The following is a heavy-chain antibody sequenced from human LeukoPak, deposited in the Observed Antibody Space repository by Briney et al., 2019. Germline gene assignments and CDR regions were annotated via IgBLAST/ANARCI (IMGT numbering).Heavy chain of an antibody. D-gene: IGHD3-10*01. V-gene: IGHV1-8*01. CDR2: MNPNSGNT. Sequence: ASVKVSCKASGYTFTSYDINWVRQATGQGLEWMGWMNPNSGNTGYAQKFQGRVAMTRNTSISTVYMELSSLRSEDTAVYYCARGRSAGLYFDYWGQGTLVTVSS. CDR1: GYTFTSYD. CDR3: ARGRSAGLYFDY. J-gene: IGHJ4*02.